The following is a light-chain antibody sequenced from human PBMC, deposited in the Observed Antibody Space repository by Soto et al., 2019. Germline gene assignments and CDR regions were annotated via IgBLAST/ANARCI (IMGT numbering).Light chain of an antibody. V-gene: IGKV3-15*01. J-gene: IGKJ1*01. CDR1: QSISNN. CDR3: QQYNNRPPWA. CDR2: DAS. Sequence: IVMTQSPATLSVSPGERATLSCRASQSISNNLAWYQQKPGQAPRLLIYDASTRATTFPPRFSGSGSGTEFTLTISSLQSEDFAVYYCQQYNNRPPWAFGQGTKVEIK.